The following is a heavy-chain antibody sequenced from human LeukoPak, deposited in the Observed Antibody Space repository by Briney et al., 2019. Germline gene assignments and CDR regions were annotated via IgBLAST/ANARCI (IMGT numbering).Heavy chain of an antibody. CDR3: ARNTSSSPWFDP. CDR2: VYYIGTA. J-gene: IGHJ5*02. Sequence: SETLSLTCIVSGGSVKSPDSYWSWIRQPPGTGLEWIGNVYYIGTASYNSSLKSRVTISVDTSKNQFSLEMTSVTAADTAVYYCARNTSSSPWFDPWGQGTLVTVSS. CDR1: GGSVKSPDSY. D-gene: IGHD6-6*01. V-gene: IGHV4-61*08.